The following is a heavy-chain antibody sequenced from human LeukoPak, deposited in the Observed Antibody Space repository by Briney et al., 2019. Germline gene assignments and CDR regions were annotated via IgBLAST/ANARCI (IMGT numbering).Heavy chain of an antibody. Sequence: PGGSLRLSCAASGFTFSSYAMSWVRQAPGKGLEWVSAISGSGGSTYYADSVKGRFTISRDNSKNTLYLQMNSLRAEDTAVYYCAKDRHGYTYGFFDYWGPGTLVTVSP. D-gene: IGHD5-18*01. CDR2: ISGSGGST. J-gene: IGHJ4*02. CDR1: GFTFSSYA. CDR3: AKDRHGYTYGFFDY. V-gene: IGHV3-23*01.